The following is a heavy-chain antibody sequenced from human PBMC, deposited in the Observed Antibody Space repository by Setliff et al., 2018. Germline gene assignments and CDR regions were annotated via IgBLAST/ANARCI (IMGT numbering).Heavy chain of an antibody. V-gene: IGHV3-33*08. CDR3: ASSCSGSSCYAGLDY. D-gene: IGHD2-15*01. CDR2: IWYDGGNK. Sequence: GGSLRLSCAASGFTFSTYRMHWVRQAPGKGLEWVAVIWYDGGNKYYADSVKGRFTISRDNSKNTLYLQMNSLRAEDTAVYYCASSCSGSSCYAGLDYWGQGTPVTVSS. J-gene: IGHJ4*02. CDR1: GFTFSTYR.